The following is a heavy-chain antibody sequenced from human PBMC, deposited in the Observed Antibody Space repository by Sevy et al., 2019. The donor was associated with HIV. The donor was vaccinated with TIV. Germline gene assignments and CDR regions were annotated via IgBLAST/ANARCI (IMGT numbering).Heavy chain of an antibody. CDR3: AREPLRMGYDFWSGRSGNGMDV. V-gene: IGHV3-7*01. CDR2: IKQDGSEK. J-gene: IGHJ6*02. CDR1: GFTFSGYA. D-gene: IGHD3-3*01. Sequence: GGSLRLSCSASGFTFSGYAMSWVRQAPGKGLEWVANIKQDGSEKYYVDSVKGRFTISRDNAKNSLYLQMNSLRAEDTVVYYCAREPLRMGYDFWSGRSGNGMDVWGQGTTVTVSS.